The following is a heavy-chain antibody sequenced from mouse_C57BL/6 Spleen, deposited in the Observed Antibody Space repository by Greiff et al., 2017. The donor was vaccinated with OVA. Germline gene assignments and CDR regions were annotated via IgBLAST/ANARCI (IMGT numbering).Heavy chain of an antibody. Sequence: QVQLQQSGPELVKPGASVQISCKASGYAFSSSWMNWVKQRPGKGLEWIGRIYPGDGDTNYNGKFKGKATLTADKSSSTAYMQLSSLTSEDSAVYFCARWGGLPSYYFDYWGQGTTLTVSS. CDR2: IYPGDGDT. J-gene: IGHJ2*01. CDR3: ARWGGLPSYYFDY. CDR1: GYAFSSSW. D-gene: IGHD2-2*01. V-gene: IGHV1-82*01.